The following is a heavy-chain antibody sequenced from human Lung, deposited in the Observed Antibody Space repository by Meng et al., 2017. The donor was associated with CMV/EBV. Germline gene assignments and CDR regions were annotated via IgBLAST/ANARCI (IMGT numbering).Heavy chain of an antibody. J-gene: IGHJ4*02. D-gene: IGHD1-1*01. Sequence: SXKISCAASGFTFSSYAMHWVRQAPGKGLEWVAVISYDGSNKYYADSVKGRFTISRDNSKNTLYLQMNSLRAEDTAVYYCARDHNLGFDYWGKGTRVPVAS. CDR2: ISYDGSNK. CDR1: GFTFSSYA. CDR3: ARDHNLGFDY. V-gene: IGHV3-30-3*01.